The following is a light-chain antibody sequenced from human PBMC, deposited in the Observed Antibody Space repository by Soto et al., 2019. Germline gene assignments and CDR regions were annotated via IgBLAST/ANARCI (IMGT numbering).Light chain of an antibody. CDR2: YVT. Sequence: QSALTQPASVSGSPGQSITISCTGTSSDVGGYNYVSWYQQHPGKAPKLMIYYVTNRPSGVSNRFSGSKSGNTASLTISGLQAEDEADYYCSSYTSSSTVLFGGGTKLTV. V-gene: IGLV2-14*01. CDR3: SSYTSSSTVL. J-gene: IGLJ2*01. CDR1: SSDVGGYNY.